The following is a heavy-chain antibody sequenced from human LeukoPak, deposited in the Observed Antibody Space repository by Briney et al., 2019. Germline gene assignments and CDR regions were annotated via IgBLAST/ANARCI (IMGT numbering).Heavy chain of an antibody. CDR3: ARGSAGDSSGSYDY. J-gene: IGHJ4*02. V-gene: IGHV4-30-4*01. CDR1: GGSISTGDYY. D-gene: IGHD3-22*01. Sequence: SEPVSLTCTVSGGSISTGDYYWSWIRQPPGKGLEWIGYIYYSGNTYYNPSLNSRVTISVDTSKNQFSLRLNSVTAADTAVYYCARGSAGDSSGSYDYWGQGTLVTASS. CDR2: IYYSGNT.